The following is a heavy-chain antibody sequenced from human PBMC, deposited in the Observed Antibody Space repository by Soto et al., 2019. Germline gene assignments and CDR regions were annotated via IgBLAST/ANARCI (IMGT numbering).Heavy chain of an antibody. D-gene: IGHD2-15*01. J-gene: IGHJ6*02. CDR3: ARSTIVVVVAATRSVYYYGMDV. Sequence: QVQLQESGPGLVKPSQTLSLTCTVSGGSISSGGYYWSWIRQHPGKGLEWIGYIYYSGSTYYNPSLKSRVTISVDTSKNQFSLKLSSVTAADTAVYYCARSTIVVVVAATRSVYYYGMDVWGQGTTVTVSS. CDR2: IYYSGST. V-gene: IGHV4-31*03. CDR1: GGSISSGGYY.